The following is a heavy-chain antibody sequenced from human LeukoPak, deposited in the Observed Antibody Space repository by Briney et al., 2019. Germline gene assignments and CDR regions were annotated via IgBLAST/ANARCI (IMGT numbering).Heavy chain of an antibody. J-gene: IGHJ5*02. D-gene: IGHD2-2*01. CDR2: IYYSGST. CDR3: ARERSSCSSTSCYNWFDP. V-gene: IGHV4-59*01. Sequence: PSETLSLTCTVSGGSISSYYWSWIRQPPGKGLEWIGYIYYSGSTNYNPSLKSRVTISVDTSKNQFSLKLSSVTAADTAVYYCARERSSCSSTSCYNWFDPWGQGTLVTVSS. CDR1: GGSISSYY.